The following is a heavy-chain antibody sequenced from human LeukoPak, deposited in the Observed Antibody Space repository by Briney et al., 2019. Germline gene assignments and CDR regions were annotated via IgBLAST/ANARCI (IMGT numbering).Heavy chain of an antibody. CDR1: GFTFCNYE. CDR3: AKTVTVGATEYFQH. CDR2: ISSSGSTI. D-gene: IGHD1-26*01. Sequence: GGSLRLSCAASGFTFCNYEMNWVRQAPGKGLEWVSYISSSGSTIYYADSVKGRFTISRDNAKNSLFLQMNSLRAEDTAVYYCAKTVTVGATEYFQHWGQGTLVTVSS. J-gene: IGHJ1*01. V-gene: IGHV3-48*03.